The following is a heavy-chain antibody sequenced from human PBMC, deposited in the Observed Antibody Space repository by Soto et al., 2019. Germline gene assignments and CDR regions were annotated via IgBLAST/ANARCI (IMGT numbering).Heavy chain of an antibody. V-gene: IGHV3-15*01. D-gene: IGHD5-12*01. CDR1: GFTFSNAW. CDR3: TTEAFYSGYDWGPNYYYYYGMDD. CDR2: IKSKTDGGTT. Sequence: GGSLRLSCAASGFTFSNAWMSWVRQAPGKGLEWVGRIKSKTDGGTTDYAAPVKGRFTISRDDSKNTLYLQMNSLKTEDTAVYYCTTEAFYSGYDWGPNYYYYYGMDDWGQGTTVTVSS. J-gene: IGHJ6*02.